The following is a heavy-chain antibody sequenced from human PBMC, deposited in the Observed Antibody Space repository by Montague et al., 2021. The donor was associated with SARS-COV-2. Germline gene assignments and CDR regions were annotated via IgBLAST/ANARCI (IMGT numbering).Heavy chain of an antibody. CDR2: ISYTGST. CDR1: GGSISSNLFY. Sequence: SETLSLTCTVSGGSISSNLFYWGWIRQTPGKELEWIGDISYTGSTYYNPSLKSRVTVAVDTSKNQFSLRLISLTAADTAMYYCARERLGYYDTSSYYIFDYWGQGTLVTVSS. V-gene: IGHV4-39*02. J-gene: IGHJ4*02. D-gene: IGHD3-22*01. CDR3: ARERLGYYDTSSYYIFDY.